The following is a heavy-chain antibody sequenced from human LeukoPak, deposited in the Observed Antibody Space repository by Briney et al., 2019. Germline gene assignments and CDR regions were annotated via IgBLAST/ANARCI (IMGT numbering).Heavy chain of an antibody. CDR1: GFTFSSYC. CDR2: ISYDGSNK. Sequence: GGSLILSCAASGFTFSSYCMHWGRQAPGKGVEWVAVISYDGSNKYYADSVKGRFTISRDNSKNTLYLQMNSLRAEDTAVYYCAKGPAMSDYADYWGQGTLVTVSS. D-gene: IGHD3-3*01. J-gene: IGHJ4*02. CDR3: AKGPAMSDYADY. V-gene: IGHV3-30*18.